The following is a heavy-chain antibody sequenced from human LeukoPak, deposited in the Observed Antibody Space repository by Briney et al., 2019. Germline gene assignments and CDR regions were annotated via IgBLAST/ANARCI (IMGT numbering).Heavy chain of an antibody. J-gene: IGHJ6*02. V-gene: IGHV3-30-3*01. Sequence: GRSLRLSCAASGFTFSSYAMHWVRQAPGKGLEWVAVISYDGSNKYYADSVKGRFTISRDNSKSTLYLQMNSLRAEDTAVYYCARDIDDYGDSNPYYYYGMDVWGQGTTVTVSS. CDR3: ARDIDDYGDSNPYYYYGMDV. CDR2: ISYDGSNK. D-gene: IGHD4-17*01. CDR1: GFTFSSYA.